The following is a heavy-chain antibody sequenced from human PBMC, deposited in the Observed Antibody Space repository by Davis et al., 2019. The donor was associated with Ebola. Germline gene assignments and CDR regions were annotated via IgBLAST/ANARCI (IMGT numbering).Heavy chain of an antibody. D-gene: IGHD5-12*01. CDR2: IYFTGST. Sequence: LRLSCTVSGGSISTGGYSWSWIRQPPGKGLEWIGSIYFTGSTYYNPSLRTRVTMSMDMSKNEFSQKLHSVTAADTAVYYCAGYDYWFDPWGQGALVTVSS. CDR1: GGSISTGGYS. V-gene: IGHV4-30-2*01. CDR3: AGYDYWFDP. J-gene: IGHJ5*02.